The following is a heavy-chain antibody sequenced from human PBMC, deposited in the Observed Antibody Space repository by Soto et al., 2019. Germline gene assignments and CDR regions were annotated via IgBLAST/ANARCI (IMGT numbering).Heavy chain of an antibody. D-gene: IGHD3-22*01. V-gene: IGHV3-21*01. CDR2: IGSRTSDI. J-gene: IGHJ3*02. CDR3: VRDYYDTSGYPNTFDM. Sequence: SLRLSCAASGFTLSRHTMNWVRQAPGKGLEWVSFIGSRTSDIYYADSVKGRFTISRDNAKNSLYLDLTRLRAEDTAVYFCVRDYYDTSGYPNTFDMWGQGTMVTVSS. CDR1: GFTLSRHT.